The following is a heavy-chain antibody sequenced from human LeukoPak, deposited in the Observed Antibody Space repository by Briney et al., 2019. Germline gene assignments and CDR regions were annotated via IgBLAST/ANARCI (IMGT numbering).Heavy chain of an antibody. CDR3: ARHWSLPDFDY. V-gene: IGHV4-39*01. Sequence: SETLSLTCTVSGGSISSSSYYWGWIRQPPGKGLERIGSIYYSGSTYYNPSLKSRVTISVDTSKNQFSLKLSSVTAADTAVYYCARHWSLPDFDYWGQGTLVTVSS. CDR1: GGSISSSSYY. CDR2: IYYSGST. D-gene: IGHD2-15*01. J-gene: IGHJ4*02.